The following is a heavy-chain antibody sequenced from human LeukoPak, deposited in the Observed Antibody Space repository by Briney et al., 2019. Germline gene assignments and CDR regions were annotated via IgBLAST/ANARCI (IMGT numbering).Heavy chain of an antibody. V-gene: IGHV4-31*03. D-gene: IGHD2-2*01. Sequence: SQTLSLTCTVSGGSIGSGGYHWSWIRQHPGKGLEWIGYIYYSGSTYYNPSLKSRVTISVDRSKNQFSLKLSSVTAADTAVYYCARGEPADHHFDYWGQGTLVTVSS. CDR3: ARGEPADHHFDY. CDR2: IYYSGST. J-gene: IGHJ4*02. CDR1: GGSIGSGGYH.